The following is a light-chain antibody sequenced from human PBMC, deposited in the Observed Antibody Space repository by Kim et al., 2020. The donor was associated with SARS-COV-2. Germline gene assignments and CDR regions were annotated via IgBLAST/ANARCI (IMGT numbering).Light chain of an antibody. CDR3: QQYNNWPRT. Sequence: EIVMTQSPATLSVSPGERATLSCRASQSVSSNLVWYQQKPGQAPRLLIYGASTRVTGIPARFSGSGSGTEFTLTMSSLQSEDFAVYYCQQYNNWPRTFGQGTKVDIK. J-gene: IGKJ1*01. CDR1: QSVSSN. V-gene: IGKV3-15*01. CDR2: GAS.